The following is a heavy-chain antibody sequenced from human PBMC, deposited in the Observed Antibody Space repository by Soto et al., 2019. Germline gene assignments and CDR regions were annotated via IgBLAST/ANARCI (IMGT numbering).Heavy chain of an antibody. Sequence: SETLSLTCAVYGGSFSGYYWSWIRQPPGKGLEWIGEINHSGSTNYNPSLKSRVTISVETSKNQFSLKLSTVTAADTAVYYCARKVWRFGGTHYYYYGMDVWGKGTTVTVSS. CDR2: INHSGST. CDR3: ARKVWRFGGTHYYYYGMDV. D-gene: IGHD3-10*01. CDR1: GGSFSGYY. J-gene: IGHJ6*04. V-gene: IGHV4-34*01.